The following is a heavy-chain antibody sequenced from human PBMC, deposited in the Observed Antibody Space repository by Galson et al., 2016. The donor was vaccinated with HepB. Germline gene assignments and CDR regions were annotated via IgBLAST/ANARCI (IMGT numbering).Heavy chain of an antibody. J-gene: IGHJ4*02. D-gene: IGHD5-12*01. V-gene: IGHV3-21*01. CDR3: ARVSSGLRGFDY. CDR2: ISLSSDYI. Sequence: SLRLSCAASGFTFSAYNMIWVRQAPGKGLEWVSSISLSSDYIYYADSLKGRFTISRDNAKNSLYVQMNSLRAEDTAVYFCARVSSGLRGFDYWGQGTLVTVSS. CDR1: GFTFSAYN.